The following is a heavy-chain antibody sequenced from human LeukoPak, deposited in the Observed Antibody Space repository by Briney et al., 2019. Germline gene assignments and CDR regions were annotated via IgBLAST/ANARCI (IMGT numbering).Heavy chain of an antibody. CDR3: ASGVNYFDY. CDR2: ISSRSSYI. Sequence: GGSLRLSCAASGFTFSSYNMKWVRQAPGKGLEWDSSISSRSSYIFYADSVKGRFTISRDNAKKSLYLQMNSLRAEDTAVYYCASGVNYFDYWGQGTLATVSS. CDR1: GFTFSSYN. D-gene: IGHD3-3*01. V-gene: IGHV3-21*01. J-gene: IGHJ4*02.